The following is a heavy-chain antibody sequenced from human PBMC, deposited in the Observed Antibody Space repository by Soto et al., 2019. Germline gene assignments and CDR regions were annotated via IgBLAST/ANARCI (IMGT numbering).Heavy chain of an antibody. CDR2: ISYDGSNK. V-gene: IGHV3-30-3*01. J-gene: IGHJ4*02. Sequence: QVQLVESGGGVVQPGRSLRLSCAASGFTFSSYAMHWVRQAPGKGLEWVAVISYDGSNKYYADSVKGRFTISRDNSKNTLYLQMNSLRAEDTAVYYCAIDPTPVITGFLDYWGQGTLVTVSS. D-gene: IGHD1-20*01. CDR1: GFTFSSYA. CDR3: AIDPTPVITGFLDY.